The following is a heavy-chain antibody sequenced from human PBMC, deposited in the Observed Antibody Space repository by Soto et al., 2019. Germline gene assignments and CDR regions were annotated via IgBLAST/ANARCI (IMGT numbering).Heavy chain of an antibody. Sequence: GGSLRLSCAASGFTFSSYSMNWVRQAPGKGLEWVSSISSSSSYIYYADSVKGRFTISRDNAKNSLYLQMNRLRAEDTAVYYCGKVFRLDFDDWGQGTLVTVSS. V-gene: IGHV3-21*01. J-gene: IGHJ4*02. CDR1: GFTFSSYS. CDR3: GKVFRLDFDD. D-gene: IGHD3-3*01. CDR2: ISSSSSYI.